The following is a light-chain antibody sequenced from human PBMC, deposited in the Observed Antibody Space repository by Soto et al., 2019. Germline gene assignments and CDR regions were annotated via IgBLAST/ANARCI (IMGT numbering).Light chain of an antibody. CDR3: QQYNNWRPLT. Sequence: EIVMTQSPATLSVSPGERATLSCRASPSVNSNLAGYQHKPGQAPRLLIYGASTRAPGIPRRFSGSESGTEFTLPTSSLQSEDSAVYYCQQYNNWRPLTFGGGTKVEI. V-gene: IGKV3-15*01. J-gene: IGKJ4*01. CDR2: GAS. CDR1: PSVNSN.